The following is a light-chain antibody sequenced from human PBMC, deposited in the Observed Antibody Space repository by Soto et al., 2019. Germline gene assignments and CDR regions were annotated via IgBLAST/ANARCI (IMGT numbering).Light chain of an antibody. Sequence: VVMTQSPATLSVSPGDIATLSCRASQSISNNLAWYQQKPGQAPRLLIYHASTRATGIPARFSGSGSVTEFTLTISSLQSEDFGMYYCQQYNSWPPVSFGQGTKLEIK. J-gene: IGKJ2*03. CDR1: QSISNN. CDR3: QQYNSWPPVS. CDR2: HAS. V-gene: IGKV3-15*01.